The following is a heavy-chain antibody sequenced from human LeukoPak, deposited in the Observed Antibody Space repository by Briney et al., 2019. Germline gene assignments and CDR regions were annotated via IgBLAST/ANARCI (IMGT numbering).Heavy chain of an antibody. Sequence: GASVEVSCKASGYTFTGYYMHWVRQAPGQGLEWMGWINPNSGGTNYAQKFQGRVTMTRDTSISTAYMELSRLRSDDTAVYYCARDYIQWIQLWLLGYWGQGTLVTVSS. CDR2: INPNSGGT. D-gene: IGHD5-18*01. V-gene: IGHV1-2*02. J-gene: IGHJ4*02. CDR1: GYTFTGYY. CDR3: ARDYIQWIQLWLLGY.